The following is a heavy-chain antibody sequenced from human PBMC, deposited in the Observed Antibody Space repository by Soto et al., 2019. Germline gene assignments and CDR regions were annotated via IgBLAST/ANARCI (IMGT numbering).Heavy chain of an antibody. CDR2: TYYRSKWYN. CDR3: ARDQTDIVVVPAAMDFWFDP. J-gene: IGHJ5*02. V-gene: IGHV6-1*01. CDR1: GDSVSSNIAA. D-gene: IGHD2-2*01. Sequence: SQTLSLTCAISGDSVSSNIAAWNWIRQSPSRGLEWLGRTYYRSKWYNDYAVSVKSRITINPDTSKNQFSLQLNSVTPEDTAVYYCARDQTDIVVVPAAMDFWFDPWGQGTLVTVSS.